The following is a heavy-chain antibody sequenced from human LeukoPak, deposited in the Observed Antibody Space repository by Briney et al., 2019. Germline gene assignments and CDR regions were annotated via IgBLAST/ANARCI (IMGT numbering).Heavy chain of an antibody. D-gene: IGHD6-13*01. J-gene: IGHJ5*02. V-gene: IGHV3-21*01. CDR3: ARDSGQLELDP. Sequence: GGSLRLSCAASGFTFSSYSMNWVRQAPGKGLEWVSSITSSSGYVYYADSVKGRFTISRDSAKNSLYLQMNSLRAEDTAVYYCARDSGQLELDPWGQGTLVTVSS. CDR1: GFTFSSYS. CDR2: ITSSSGYV.